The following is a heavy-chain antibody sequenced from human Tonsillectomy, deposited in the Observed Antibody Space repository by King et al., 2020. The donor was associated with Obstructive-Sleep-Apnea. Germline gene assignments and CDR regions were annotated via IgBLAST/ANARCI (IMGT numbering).Heavy chain of an antibody. CDR3: VRDRSGSSPGDF. V-gene: IGHV3-21*03. CDR1: GFTFDDYN. D-gene: IGHD5-12*01. J-gene: IGHJ4*02. Sequence: VQLVESGGGLVKPGESLRLSCAASGFTFDDYNMNWVRQAPGKGLEWVSSISSSSIYIHYADSVKGRFTISRDNAKNTVYLQMNSLRPEDTSIYYCVRDRSGSSPGDFWGQGTLVTVSS. CDR2: ISSSSIYI.